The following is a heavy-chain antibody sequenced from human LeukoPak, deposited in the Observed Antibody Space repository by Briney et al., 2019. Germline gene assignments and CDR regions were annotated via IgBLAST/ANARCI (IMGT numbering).Heavy chain of an antibody. D-gene: IGHD3-10*01. J-gene: IGHJ6*02. CDR2: INHSGST. CDR3: ARGSLWFGELFRHYYYYYGMDV. CDR1: GGSFSGYY. Sequence: SETLSLTCAVYGGSFSGYYWSWIRQPPGKGLEWIGEINHSGSTNYNPSLKSRVTISVDTSKNQFFLKLSSVTAADTAVYYCARGSLWFGELFRHYYYYYGMDVWGQGTTVTVSS. V-gene: IGHV4-34*01.